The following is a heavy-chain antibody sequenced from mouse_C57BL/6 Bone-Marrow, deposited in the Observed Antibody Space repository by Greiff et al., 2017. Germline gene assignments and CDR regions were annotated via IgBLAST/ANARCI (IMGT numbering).Heavy chain of an antibody. CDR2: IYPRSGNT. J-gene: IGHJ3*01. Sequence: QVQLQQSGAELARPGASVKLSCKASGYTFTSYGISWVKQRTGQGLEWIGEIYPRSGNTYYNEKFKGKATLTSDKSSSTAYMEIRSLTSEDSAVYFCASFESWFAYWGQGTLVTVSA. V-gene: IGHV1-81*01. CDR1: GYTFTSYG. CDR3: ASFESWFAY.